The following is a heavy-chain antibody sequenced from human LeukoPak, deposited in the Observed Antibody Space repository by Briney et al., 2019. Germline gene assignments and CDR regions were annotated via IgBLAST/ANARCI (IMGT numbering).Heavy chain of an antibody. CDR3: ARGSHTAMVTFYFDY. CDR2: IYPGDSDT. J-gene: IGHJ4*02. V-gene: IGHV5-51*01. CDR1: RYSFSNYW. Sequence: QSLKISCKGSRYSFSNYWIGWVRQMPGKGMEWMGIIYPGDSDTRYSPSFQDRVTISTDKSISTAYLQWSSLKASDTAIHYCARGSHTAMVTFYFDYWGQGTLVTVSS. D-gene: IGHD5-18*01.